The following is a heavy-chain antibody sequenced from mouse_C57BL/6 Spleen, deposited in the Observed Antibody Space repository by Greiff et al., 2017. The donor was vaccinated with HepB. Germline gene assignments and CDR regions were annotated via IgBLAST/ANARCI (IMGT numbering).Heavy chain of an antibody. Sequence: VQLQQPGAELVKPGASVKLSCKASGYTFTSYWMQWVKQRPGQGLEWIGEIDPSDSYTNYNQKFKGKATLTVDTSSSTAYMQLSSLTSEDSAVYYCAREGGNGFDYWGQGTTLTVSS. J-gene: IGHJ2*01. D-gene: IGHD1-1*01. CDR3: AREGGNGFDY. CDR1: GYTFTSYW. V-gene: IGHV1-50*01. CDR2: IDPSDSYT.